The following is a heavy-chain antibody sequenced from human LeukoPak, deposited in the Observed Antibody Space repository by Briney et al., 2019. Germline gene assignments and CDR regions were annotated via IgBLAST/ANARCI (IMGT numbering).Heavy chain of an antibody. D-gene: IGHD3-22*01. CDR2: INWNGGST. V-gene: IGHV3-20*04. Sequence: GGSLRLSCAASGFTFSSYGMHWVRQAPGKGLEWVSGINWNGGSTGYADSVKGRFTISRDNAKNSLYLQMNSLRAEDTALYYCAGTYYYDSSGSIIGAFDIWGQGTMVTVSS. CDR3: AGTYYYDSSGSIIGAFDI. J-gene: IGHJ3*02. CDR1: GFTFSSYG.